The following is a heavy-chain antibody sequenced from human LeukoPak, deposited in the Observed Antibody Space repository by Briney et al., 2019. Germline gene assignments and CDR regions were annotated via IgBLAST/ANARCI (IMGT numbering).Heavy chain of an antibody. CDR1: GFTFSSYA. CDR2: ISGSGGST. Sequence: PGGSLRLSCAASGFTFSSYAMRWVRQAPGKGLEWVSAISGSGGSTYYADSVKGRFTISRDNSKNTPYLQMNSLRAEDTAVYYCAKENRNDVTSFDYWGQGTLVTVSS. CDR3: AKENRNDVTSFDY. J-gene: IGHJ4*02. V-gene: IGHV3-23*01. D-gene: IGHD1-1*01.